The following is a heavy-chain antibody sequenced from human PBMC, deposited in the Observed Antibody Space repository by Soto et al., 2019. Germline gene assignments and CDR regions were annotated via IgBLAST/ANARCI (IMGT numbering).Heavy chain of an antibody. Sequence: QVQLQESGPGLVKASGTQSLTCAVSGGSISSINWWSWVRQPPGKGLEWIGEIYHSGSTNYNPSLKSRVTISVDKSKNQFSLKLSSVTAADTAVYYCARGDCSGGSCYSVDIWGQGTMVTVSS. J-gene: IGHJ3*02. D-gene: IGHD2-15*01. CDR3: ARGDCSGGSCYSVDI. V-gene: IGHV4-4*02. CDR2: IYHSGST. CDR1: GGSISSINW.